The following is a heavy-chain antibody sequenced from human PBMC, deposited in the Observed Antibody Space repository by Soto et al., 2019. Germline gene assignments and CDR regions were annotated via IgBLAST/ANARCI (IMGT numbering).Heavy chain of an antibody. CDR2: INQDGSGR. D-gene: IGHD2-2*02. Sequence: PGGSLRLSCAASGVVFSNYWMSWVRRAPGKGLEWLANINQDGSGRYHADSVKGRFTISRDNAENSLYLQMSGLRVEDTAVYYYAAIDPGSESWGQGTLVTVSS. CDR1: GVVFSNYW. CDR3: AAIDPGSES. J-gene: IGHJ5*02. V-gene: IGHV3-7*01.